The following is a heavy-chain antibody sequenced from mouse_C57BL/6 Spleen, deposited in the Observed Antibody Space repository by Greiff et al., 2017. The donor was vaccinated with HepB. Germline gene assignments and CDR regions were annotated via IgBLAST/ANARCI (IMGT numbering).Heavy chain of an antibody. D-gene: IGHD2-4*01. Sequence: EVQVVESGPELVKPGDSVKISCKASGYSFTGYFMNWVMQSHGKSLEWIGRINPYNGDTFYNQKFKGKATLTVDKSSSTAHMELRSLTSEDSAVYYCARHGNDYDYWGQGTTLTVSS. CDR1: GYSFTGYF. CDR3: ARHGNDYDY. CDR2: INPYNGDT. J-gene: IGHJ2*01. V-gene: IGHV1-20*01.